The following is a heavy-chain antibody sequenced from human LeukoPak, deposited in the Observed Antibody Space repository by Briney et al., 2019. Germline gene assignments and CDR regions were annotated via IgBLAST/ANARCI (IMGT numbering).Heavy chain of an antibody. D-gene: IGHD6-19*01. CDR3: ATSPSSGYTGYYYYYMDV. CDR1: GYTFTSYG. Sequence: ASVKVSCKASGYTFTSYGISWVRQAPGQGLEWMGGIIPIFGTANYAQKFQGRVTITADESTSTAYMELSSLRSEDTAVYYCATSPSSGYTGYYYYYMDVWGKGTTVTISS. V-gene: IGHV1-69*13. J-gene: IGHJ6*03. CDR2: IIPIFGTA.